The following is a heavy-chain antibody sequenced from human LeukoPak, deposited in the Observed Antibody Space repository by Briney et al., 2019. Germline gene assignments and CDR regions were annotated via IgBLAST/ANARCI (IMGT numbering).Heavy chain of an antibody. Sequence: SETLSLTCTVSGDSIRSSHYYWGWIRQSPGKGLEWIGSIYSGGETHYNPSLNSRVTIFLDTSKNRFSLNLISVTATDTAVYYCVRDYSNFVQGDWGQGTLVTVSS. CDR2: IYSGGET. CDR1: GDSIRSSHYY. J-gene: IGHJ4*02. D-gene: IGHD4-11*01. V-gene: IGHV4-39*02. CDR3: VRDYSNFVQGD.